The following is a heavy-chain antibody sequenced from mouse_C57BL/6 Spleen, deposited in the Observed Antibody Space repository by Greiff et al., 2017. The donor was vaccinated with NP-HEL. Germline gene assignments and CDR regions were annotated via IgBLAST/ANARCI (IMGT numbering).Heavy chain of an antibody. CDR1: GYSITSGYY. V-gene: IGHV3-6*01. J-gene: IGHJ2*01. Sequence: DVHLVESGPGLVKPSQSLSLTCSVTGYSITSGYYWNWIRQFPGNKLEWMGYISYDGSNNYNPSLKNRISITRDTSKNQFFLKLNSVTTEDTATYYCARLLRDWGQGTTLTVSS. CDR2: ISYDGSN. D-gene: IGHD1-1*01. CDR3: ARLLRD.